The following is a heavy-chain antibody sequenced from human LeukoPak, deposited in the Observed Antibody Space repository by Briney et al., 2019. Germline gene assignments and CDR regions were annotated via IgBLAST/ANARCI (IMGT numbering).Heavy chain of an antibody. Sequence: SVKVSCKASGGTFSSYAISWVRQAPGQGLEWMGRIIPILGIANYAQKFQGRVTITADKSTSTAYMELSSLRSEDTAVYYCARGPRMVQGVITTFDSWGQGTLVTVSS. CDR1: GGTFSSYA. CDR3: ARGPRMVQGVITTFDS. V-gene: IGHV1-69*04. J-gene: IGHJ4*02. D-gene: IGHD3-10*01. CDR2: IIPILGIA.